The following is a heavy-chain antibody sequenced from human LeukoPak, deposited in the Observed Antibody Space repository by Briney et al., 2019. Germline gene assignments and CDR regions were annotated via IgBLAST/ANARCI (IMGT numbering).Heavy chain of an antibody. CDR2: ISGGGGST. J-gene: IGHJ3*02. V-gene: IGHV3-23*01. CDR3: AIYGGSGTNAFGM. Sequence: GGSLRLSCAASGFTFSSYAMTWVRQGPGKGLEGVSDISGGGGSTFYADSVKGRFTISRDNSKNTLYLQIHSLRAEDTAVYHCAIYGGSGTNAFGMWGQGTMVTVSS. CDR1: GFTFSSYA. D-gene: IGHD5-12*01.